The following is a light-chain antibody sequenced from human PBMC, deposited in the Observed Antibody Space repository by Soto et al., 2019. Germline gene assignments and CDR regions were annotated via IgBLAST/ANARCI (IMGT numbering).Light chain of an antibody. CDR1: QGISTW. CDR2: DAS. Sequence: DIQMTQSPYTLSASVGDRVTITCRASQGISTWLAWYQQKPGTAPKLLIYDASSLESGVPSRFSGSGSGTEFTLTISSLQPDDYATYYCQQYSSYSRTSGQGTKVDIK. J-gene: IGKJ1*01. CDR3: QQYSSYSRT. V-gene: IGKV1-5*01.